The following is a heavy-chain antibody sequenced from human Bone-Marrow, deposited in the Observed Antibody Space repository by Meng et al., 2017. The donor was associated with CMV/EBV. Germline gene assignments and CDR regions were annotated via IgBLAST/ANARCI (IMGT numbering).Heavy chain of an antibody. Sequence: GGSLRLSCAASGFTFSDYYMSWIRQAPGKGLEWVSYISSSGSTIYYADSVKGRFTISRDNSKNSLYLQMNSLKAEDTAVYYCGRGPLSRSSSYFGYWGQGTLVTVSS. J-gene: IGHJ4*02. CDR1: GFTFSDYY. V-gene: IGHV3-11*01. D-gene: IGHD6-13*01. CDR2: ISSSGSTI. CDR3: GRGPLSRSSSYFGY.